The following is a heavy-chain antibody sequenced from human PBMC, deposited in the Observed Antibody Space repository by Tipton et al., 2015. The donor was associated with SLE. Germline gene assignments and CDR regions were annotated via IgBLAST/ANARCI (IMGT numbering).Heavy chain of an antibody. CDR3: ARTLSAPPSHYAFDI. D-gene: IGHD2/OR15-2a*01. J-gene: IGHJ3*02. CDR1: GGSISSGSYY. CDR2: IYYSGST. V-gene: IGHV4-39*07. Sequence: TLSLTCTVSGGSISSGSYYWGWIRQPPGKGLELIGSIYYSGSTYYNPSLKSRVTISVDTSKNQFSLKLSSVTAADTAVYYCARTLSAPPSHYAFDICGQGTMVTVSS.